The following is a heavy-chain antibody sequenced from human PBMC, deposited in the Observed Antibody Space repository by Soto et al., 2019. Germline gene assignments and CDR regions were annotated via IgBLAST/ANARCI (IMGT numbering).Heavy chain of an antibody. CDR2: IYPNDSDK. J-gene: IGHJ6*02. Sequence: GESLKISCKTSGYTFTTSWIGWVRQRPGKGLEWMGIIYPNDSDKRYNPSFQGQVTMSVDQSITTAYLQWSYLKASDTAMYYCARKPRYYNGMDVWGQGTTVTVSS. CDR1: GYTFTTSW. V-gene: IGHV5-51*01. CDR3: ARKPRYYNGMDV.